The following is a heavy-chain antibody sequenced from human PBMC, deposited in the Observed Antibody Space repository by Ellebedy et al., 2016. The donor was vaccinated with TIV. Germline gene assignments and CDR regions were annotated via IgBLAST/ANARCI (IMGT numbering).Heavy chain of an antibody. CDR3: ASMMTGGTWNDLGY. D-gene: IGHD1-1*01. CDR1: GFTFNTYG. V-gene: IGHV3-48*02. Sequence: GESLKISCTASGFTFNTYGMHWVRQTPGEGLEWVSYISSSSNTIYNADSVKGRFTISRDNAKNSLYLQMRSLTDEDTAVYYCASMMTGGTWNDLGYWGQGTLVTVSS. J-gene: IGHJ4*02. CDR2: ISSSSNTI.